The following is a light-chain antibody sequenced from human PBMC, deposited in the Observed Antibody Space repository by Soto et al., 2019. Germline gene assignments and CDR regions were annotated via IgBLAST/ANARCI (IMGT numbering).Light chain of an antibody. V-gene: IGKV1-27*01. Sequence: DIQMTQSPSSLSATVGDRLTITCRASQGISNSLAWYQQKPGKVHKLLIYTASTWQSGVPSRFSGRGFGTNITLTIPSLQPEDVATHYWQKYNSTPLSCGGGTKVVIK. CDR1: QGISNS. CDR2: TAS. CDR3: QKYNSTPLS. J-gene: IGKJ4*02.